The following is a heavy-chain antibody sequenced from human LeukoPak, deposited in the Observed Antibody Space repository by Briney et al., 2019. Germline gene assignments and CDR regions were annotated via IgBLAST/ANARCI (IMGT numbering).Heavy chain of an antibody. V-gene: IGHV1-69*05. J-gene: IGHJ5*02. CDR3: ASPMVRGVGGFDP. D-gene: IGHD3-10*01. CDR2: ITPIFGTA. Sequence: ASVKVSCKASGGTFSSYAISWVRQAPGQGLEWMGGITPIFGTANYAQKFQGIITITTDESTGTAYMELSSLRSEDTAVYYCASPMVRGVGGFDPWGQGTLVTVSS. CDR1: GGTFSSYA.